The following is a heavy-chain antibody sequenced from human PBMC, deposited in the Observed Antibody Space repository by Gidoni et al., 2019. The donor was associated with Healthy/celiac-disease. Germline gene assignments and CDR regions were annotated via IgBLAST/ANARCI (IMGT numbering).Heavy chain of an antibody. Sequence: QVQLVQSGAEVKKPGASVKVSCKASGYTFTGYYMHWVRQAPGQGLEWMGWINPNSGGTNYAQKFQGRVTMTRDTSISTAYMELSRLRSDDTAVYYCARDLLVVAPMPDTAMDYYYYYGMDVWGQGTTVTVSS. CDR2: INPNSGGT. D-gene: IGHD5-18*01. CDR3: ARDLLVVAPMPDTAMDYYYYYGMDV. J-gene: IGHJ6*02. CDR1: GYTFTGYY. V-gene: IGHV1-2*02.